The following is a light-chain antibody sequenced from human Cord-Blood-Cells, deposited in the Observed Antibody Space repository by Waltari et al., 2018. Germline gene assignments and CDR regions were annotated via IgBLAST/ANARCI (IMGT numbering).Light chain of an antibody. J-gene: IGLJ3*02. CDR3: NSRDSSGTHGV. Sequence: SSELTQDPAVSVALGQTVRITCQGDSLRSYYASWYQQKPGPAPVLVIYGKNNRPSGIPDQFSGSSSGNTASLTITGAQAEDEAEYYCNSRDSSGTHGVFGGGTKLTVL. V-gene: IGLV3-19*01. CDR1: SLRSYY. CDR2: GKN.